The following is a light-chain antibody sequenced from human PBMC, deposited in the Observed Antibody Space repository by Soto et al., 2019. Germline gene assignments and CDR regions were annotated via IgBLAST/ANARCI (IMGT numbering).Light chain of an antibody. CDR3: QHLNSYLPIT. CDR2: DAS. CDR1: QSISSW. Sequence: DIQMTQSPSTLSASVGDRVTITCRASQSISSWLAWYQQKPGKAPKLLIYDASSLESGVPSRFSGSGSGTEFTLTISSLQPDDFATYYCQHLNSYLPITFGQGTRLEIK. V-gene: IGKV1-5*01. J-gene: IGKJ5*01.